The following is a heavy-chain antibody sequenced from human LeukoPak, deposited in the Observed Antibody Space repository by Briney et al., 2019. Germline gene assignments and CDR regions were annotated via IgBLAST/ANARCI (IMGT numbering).Heavy chain of an antibody. CDR1: GFTFSSYS. CDR3: ARDEKWELKSFDI. J-gene: IGHJ3*02. V-gene: IGHV3-21*01. Sequence: PGGSLRLSCAASGFTFSSYSMNWVRQAPGKGLEWVSSISSSSSYIYYADSVKGRFTISRDNAKNSLYLQMNSLRAEDTAVYYCARDEKWELKSFDIWGQGTMVTVSS. D-gene: IGHD1-26*01. CDR2: ISSSSSYI.